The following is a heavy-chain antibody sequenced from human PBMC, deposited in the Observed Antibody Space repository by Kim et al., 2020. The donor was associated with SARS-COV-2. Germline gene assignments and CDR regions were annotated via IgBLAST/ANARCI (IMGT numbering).Heavy chain of an antibody. J-gene: IGHJ4*02. CDR2: IYYSGST. Sequence: SETLSLTCTVSGGSISSSSYYWGWIRQPPGKGLEWIGSIYYSGSTYYNPSLKSRVTISVDTSKNQFSLKLSSVTAADTAVYYCARLKGTSITIFGVVIMGYSFDYWGQGTLVTVSS. V-gene: IGHV4-39*01. CDR3: ARLKGTSITIFGVVIMGYSFDY. CDR1: GGSISSSSYY. D-gene: IGHD3-3*01.